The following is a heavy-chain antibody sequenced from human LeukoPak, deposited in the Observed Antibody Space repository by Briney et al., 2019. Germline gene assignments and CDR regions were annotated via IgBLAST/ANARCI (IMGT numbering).Heavy chain of an antibody. J-gene: IGHJ6*03. CDR1: GYTFTDYY. V-gene: IGHV1-2*02. D-gene: IGHD3-3*02. CDR2: VNPNSGDT. CDR3: ARGKLGYYYYHMDA. Sequence: ASVKVSCKASGYTFTDYYIHWVRQAPGQGLEWRGWVNPNSGDTDYAQKFQDRVIMTRDTSINPAYIELSSLSSDDTAVYYCARGKLGYYYYHMDAWGKGTTVTVSS.